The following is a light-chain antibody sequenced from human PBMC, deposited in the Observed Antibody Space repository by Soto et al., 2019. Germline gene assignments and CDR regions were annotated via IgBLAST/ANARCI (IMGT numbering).Light chain of an antibody. J-gene: IGLJ1*01. CDR2: DVS. CDR3: SSNKTSNPPLLV. CDR1: SSDVGGYNY. Sequence: QSELTQPASVSGSPGQSINISCTGTSSDVGGYNYVSWYQHHPGKAPKLIIYDVSNRPSGVSNPFSGSKSGNTASLTISGLQPEDDADYYSSSNKTSNPPLLVFRTGSMVT. V-gene: IGLV2-14*03.